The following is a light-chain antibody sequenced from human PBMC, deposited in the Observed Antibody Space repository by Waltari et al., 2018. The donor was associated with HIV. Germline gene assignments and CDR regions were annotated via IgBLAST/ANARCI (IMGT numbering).Light chain of an antibody. J-gene: IGKJ2*01. CDR3: QQYNNWPVQYT. CDR2: GAS. Sequence: EIVMTQSPATLSVSPGERATLSCRTSQSVSSNLAWYQQKPGQAPRLLIYGASTRATDIPARFSGSGSGTEFTLTISSLQSEDFAVYYCQQYNNWPVQYTFGQGPSWRSN. CDR1: QSVSSN. V-gene: IGKV3-15*01.